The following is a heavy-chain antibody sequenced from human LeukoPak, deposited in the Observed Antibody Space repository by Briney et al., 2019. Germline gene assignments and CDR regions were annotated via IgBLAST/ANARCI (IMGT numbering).Heavy chain of an antibody. D-gene: IGHD3-16*02. CDR2: IIPIFGTA. Sequence: GASVKVSCKASGGTFSSYAISWVRQAPGQGLEWMGGIIPIFGTANYAQKFQGRVTITADKSTCTAYMELSSLRSEDTAVYYCARDSMMITFGGVIVNTHYFDYWGQGTLVTVSS. J-gene: IGHJ4*02. CDR1: GGTFSSYA. CDR3: ARDSMMITFGGVIVNTHYFDY. V-gene: IGHV1-69*06.